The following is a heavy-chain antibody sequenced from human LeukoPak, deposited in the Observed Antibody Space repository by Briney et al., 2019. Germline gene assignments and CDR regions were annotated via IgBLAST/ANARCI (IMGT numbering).Heavy chain of an antibody. J-gene: IGHJ4*02. CDR1: GVSISSSSYY. CDR3: ASLYYYDSSGYMWGFDY. V-gene: IGHV4-39*01. D-gene: IGHD3-22*01. Sequence: SETLSLTCTVSGVSISSSSYYWGWIRQPPGKGLEWIGSIYYSGSTYYNSSLKSRVTISVDTSKNQFSLKLSSATAADTAVYYCASLYYYDSSGYMWGFDYWGQGTLVTVSS. CDR2: IYYSGST.